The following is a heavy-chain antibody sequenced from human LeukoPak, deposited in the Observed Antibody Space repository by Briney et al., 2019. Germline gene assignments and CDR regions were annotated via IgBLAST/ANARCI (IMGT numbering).Heavy chain of an antibody. V-gene: IGHV3-33*01. J-gene: IGHJ4*02. D-gene: IGHD5-18*01. CDR1: GFTFSSYG. CDR3: ASRGYSYGHTRNDY. CDR2: IWYDGSNK. Sequence: GGSLRLSCAASGFTFSSYGMHWVRQAPGKGLEWVAVIWYDGSNKYYADSVKGRFTISRDNAKNSLYLQMNSLRAEDTAVYYCASRGYSYGHTRNDYWGQGTLVTVSS.